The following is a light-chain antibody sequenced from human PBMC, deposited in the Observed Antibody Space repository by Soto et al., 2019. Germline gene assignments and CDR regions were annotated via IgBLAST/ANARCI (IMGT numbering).Light chain of an antibody. CDR1: ESVNRF. CDR3: QQYNNFPS. Sequence: DVQMTQSPSTLSASVGDRVTITCRASESVNRFLAWYQQQPGKAPKLLIYEASRLESGVPSRCSGSGSGTDFSPTISSLLPDDFATYYCQQYNNFPSFGQGTKV. J-gene: IGKJ1*01. CDR2: EAS. V-gene: IGKV1-5*03.